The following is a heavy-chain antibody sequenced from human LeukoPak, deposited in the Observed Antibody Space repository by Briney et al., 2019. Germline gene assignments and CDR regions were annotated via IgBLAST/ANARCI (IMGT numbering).Heavy chain of an antibody. CDR1: GGSISSSSYY. J-gene: IGHJ4*02. CDR2: IYYSGST. Sequence: SETLSLTCTVSGGSISSSSYYWGWIRQPPGKGLEWIGSIYYSGSTYYNPSLKSRVTISVDTSKNQFSLKLSSVTAADTAVYYCARASIMITFGGVIDKSSFDYWGQGTLVTVSS. D-gene: IGHD3-16*02. CDR3: ARASIMITFGGVIDKSSFDY. V-gene: IGHV4-39*07.